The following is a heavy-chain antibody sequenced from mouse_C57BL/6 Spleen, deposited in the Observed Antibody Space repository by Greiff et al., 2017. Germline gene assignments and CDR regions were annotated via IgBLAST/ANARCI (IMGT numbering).Heavy chain of an antibody. D-gene: IGHD2-1*01. CDR3: TREGLGNYPYYAMDY. CDR1: GFTFSSYA. V-gene: IGHV5-9-1*02. Sequence: EVQGVESGEGLVKPGGSLKLSCAASGFTFSSYAMSWVRQTPEKRLEWVAYISSGGDYIYYADTVKGRFTISRDNARNTLYLQMSSLKSEDTAMYYCTREGLGNYPYYAMDYWGQGTSVTVSS. CDR2: ISSGGDYI. J-gene: IGHJ4*01.